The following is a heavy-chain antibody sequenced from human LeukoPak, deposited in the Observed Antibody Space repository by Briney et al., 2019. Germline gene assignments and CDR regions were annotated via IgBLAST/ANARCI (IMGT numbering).Heavy chain of an antibody. CDR2: IYASGIA. V-gene: IGHV4-61*02. CDR1: GDSISSGSYY. J-gene: IGHJ4*02. Sequence: SETLSLTCTVSGDSISSGSYYWSWIRQPAGKGLEWIGRIYASGIANYNPSLKSRVTISVDTSKNHFSLKLTSVTAADTAVYYRASEWSGGWFQMDYWGQGTQVTVSS. CDR3: ASEWSGGWFQMDY. D-gene: IGHD3-3*01.